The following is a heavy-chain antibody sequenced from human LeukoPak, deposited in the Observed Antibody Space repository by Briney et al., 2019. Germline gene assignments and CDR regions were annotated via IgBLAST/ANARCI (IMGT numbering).Heavy chain of an antibody. CDR1: GGSFSGYY. D-gene: IGHD1-26*01. CDR3: ARGPTPDLSGSYWVIDY. CDR2: INHSGST. V-gene: IGHV4-34*01. Sequence: SETLSLTCAVYGGSFSGYYWSWIRQPPGKGLEWIGEINHSGSTNYNPSLKSRVTISVDTSKNQFSLKLSSVTAADTAVYYCARGPTPDLSGSYWVIDYWGQGTLVTVSS. J-gene: IGHJ4*02.